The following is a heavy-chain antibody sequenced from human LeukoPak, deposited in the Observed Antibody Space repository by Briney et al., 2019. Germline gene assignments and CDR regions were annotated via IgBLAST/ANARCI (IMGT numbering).Heavy chain of an antibody. Sequence: PSETLSLTCAVYGGSFSGYYWSWIRQPPGKGLEWIGEINHSGSTNYNPSLKSRGTISVDTSKNHFSLKLSSVTAAGTAVYYCARDLIAVAGNADGFGFDVWGKGTTVTVSS. CDR2: INHSGST. CDR1: GGSFSGYY. CDR3: ARDLIAVAGNADGFGFDV. V-gene: IGHV4-34*01. D-gene: IGHD6-19*01. J-gene: IGHJ6*04.